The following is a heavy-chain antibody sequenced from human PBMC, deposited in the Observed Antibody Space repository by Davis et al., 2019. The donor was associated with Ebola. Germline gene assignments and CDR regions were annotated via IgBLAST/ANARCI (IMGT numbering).Heavy chain of an antibody. Sequence: PGGSLRLSCAASGFSFNSYPMHWVRQGPGKGLEWVALISHDGRQQYYADSVKGRFTISRDNSKDTRYLQMSGLRTEDTAVNYGSKDGGNQVTTHNWFDAWGRGTLVTVSS. CDR1: GFSFNSYP. J-gene: IGHJ5*02. CDR3: SKDGGNQVTTHNWFDA. V-gene: IGHV3-30*04. D-gene: IGHD1-14*01. CDR2: ISHDGRQQ.